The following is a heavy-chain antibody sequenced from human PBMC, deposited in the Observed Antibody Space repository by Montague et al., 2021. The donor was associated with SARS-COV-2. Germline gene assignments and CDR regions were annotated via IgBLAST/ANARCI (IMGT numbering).Heavy chain of an antibody. Sequence: SETLSLTCTVSGGSISPYYWSWIRQSPGKGLECIGYTSYSGSTDYNPSLKSRVTISIDTSKNQFSLKLSSVTAADTAVYYCARQTTLLRGRAPPGVWGQGTTVTVSS. V-gene: IGHV4-59*08. J-gene: IGHJ6*02. CDR3: ARQTTLLRGRAPPGV. D-gene: IGHD3-10*01. CDR1: GGSISPYY. CDR2: TSYSGST.